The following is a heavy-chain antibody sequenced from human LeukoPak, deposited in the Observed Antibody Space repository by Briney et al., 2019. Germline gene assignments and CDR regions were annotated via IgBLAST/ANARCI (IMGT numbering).Heavy chain of an antibody. CDR3: ARREQWLVGDDY. D-gene: IGHD6-19*01. Sequence: RASVKVSCKASGYTLTSSVISWARQAPGQGLEWMGWISAYSGYTNYAQKLQGRVTMTTDTSTSTAYMELRSLRSDDTAVYYCARREQWLVGDDYWGQGTLVTVSS. V-gene: IGHV1-18*01. CDR2: ISAYSGYT. CDR1: GYTLTSSV. J-gene: IGHJ4*02.